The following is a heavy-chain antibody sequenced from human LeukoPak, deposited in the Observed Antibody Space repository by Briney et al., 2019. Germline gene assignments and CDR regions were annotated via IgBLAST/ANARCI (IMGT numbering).Heavy chain of an antibody. CDR1: GCSNSRSSYY. CDR2: NYFSGSP. D-gene: IGHD3-10*01. J-gene: IGHJ5*02. V-gene: IGHV4-39*07. Sequence: SETLSLTCTVSGCSNSRSSYYWGWIRQPPGKGLEWVGGNYFSGSPYYNPSLKSRVTISVDTSKNQFSLKLSSVTAADTAVYYCARDHVRAGDVLLWFGEFRVWFDPWGQGTLVTVSS. CDR3: ARDHVRAGDVLLWFGEFRVWFDP.